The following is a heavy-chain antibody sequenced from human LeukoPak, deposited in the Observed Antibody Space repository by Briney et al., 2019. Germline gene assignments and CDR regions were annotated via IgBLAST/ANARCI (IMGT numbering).Heavy chain of an antibody. Sequence: GGSLRLSCAAYGFTFSRYAMSWVRQAPGKGREGVSTIVDTGDGTFYADSVRGRFTISRDSSKNTLYLQMNSLRADDTAVYYCAKERGLPLPNDHMDVWGKGTTVTVSS. CDR1: GFTFSRYA. CDR3: AKERGLPLPNDHMDV. CDR2: IVDTGDGT. D-gene: IGHD1-1*01. J-gene: IGHJ6*03. V-gene: IGHV3-23*01.